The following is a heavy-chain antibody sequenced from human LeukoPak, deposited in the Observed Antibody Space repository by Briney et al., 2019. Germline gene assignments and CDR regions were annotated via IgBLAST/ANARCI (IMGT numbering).Heavy chain of an antibody. Sequence: PGGSLRLSCAASGFTFSSYSMNWVRQAPGKGLEWVSSICSSSSNIYYADSVKRRFPISRDNAKISVYLQMHTLSAGDAPVYYCARDGSSGHSFDYWGQGTLVTVSS. J-gene: IGHJ4*02. CDR2: ICSSSSNI. V-gene: IGHV3-21*01. CDR3: ARDGSSGHSFDY. D-gene: IGHD6-19*01. CDR1: GFTFSSYS.